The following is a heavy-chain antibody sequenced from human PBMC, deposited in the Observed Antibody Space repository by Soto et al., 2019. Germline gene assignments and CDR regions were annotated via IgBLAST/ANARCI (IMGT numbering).Heavy chain of an antibody. V-gene: IGHV3-23*01. Sequence: GGSLRLSCAASGFTFSSYAMSWVRQAPGKGLEWVSAISGSGGSTYYADSVKGRFTISRDNSKNTLYLQMNSLRAEDTAVYYCARDIGVWVYDFVWGSYPDDYYYGMDVWGQGTTVTVSS. J-gene: IGHJ6*02. D-gene: IGHD3-16*02. CDR1: GFTFSSYA. CDR3: ARDIGVWVYDFVWGSYPDDYYYGMDV. CDR2: ISGSGGST.